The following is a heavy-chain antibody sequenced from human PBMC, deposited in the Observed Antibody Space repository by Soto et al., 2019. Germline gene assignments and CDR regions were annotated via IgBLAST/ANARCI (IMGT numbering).Heavy chain of an antibody. CDR2: IIPILGIA. D-gene: IGHD3-22*01. CDR1: GGTFSSYT. Sequence: QVQLVQSGAEVKKPGSSVKVSCKASGGTFSSYTISWVRQAPGQGLEWMGRIIPILGIANYAQKFQGRVTITANKSTSTAYRELSSLRSEDTAVYYCARSRDESSGYSYWGQGTLVTVSS. V-gene: IGHV1-69*02. CDR3: ARSRDESSGYSY. J-gene: IGHJ4*02.